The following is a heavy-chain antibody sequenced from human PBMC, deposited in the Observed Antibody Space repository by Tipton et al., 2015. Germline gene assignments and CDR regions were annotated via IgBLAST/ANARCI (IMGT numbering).Heavy chain of an antibody. J-gene: IGHJ4*02. CDR2: IYYSGST. CDR1: GGSFNHSPYY. D-gene: IGHD4-11*01. CDR3: ARIYSNYVHDY. V-gene: IGHV4-39*01. Sequence: TLSLTCTVSGGSFNHSPYYWGWIRQPPGKGLEWIGSIYYSGSTYYNPSLKSRVTISVDTSINQFSLKLNSVTAADTAVYYCARIYSNYVHDYWGQGTLVTVSS.